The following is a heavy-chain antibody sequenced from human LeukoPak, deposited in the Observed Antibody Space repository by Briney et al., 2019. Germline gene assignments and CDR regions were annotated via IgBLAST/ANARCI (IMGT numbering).Heavy chain of an antibody. V-gene: IGHV4-38-2*01. CDR1: DYSMSSGYY. D-gene: IGHD6-13*01. CDR2: IYHSGRT. Sequence: SETLSLTCAVSDYSMSSGYYWGWIRQPPGKGLEWIGCIYHSGRTFYNPSLKSRVTISVDTSKNQFSLKLCSVTAADTAVYYCARQGGSSSPYYYSYMDVWGKGTTVTVSS. CDR3: ARQGGSSSPYYYSYMDV. J-gene: IGHJ6*03.